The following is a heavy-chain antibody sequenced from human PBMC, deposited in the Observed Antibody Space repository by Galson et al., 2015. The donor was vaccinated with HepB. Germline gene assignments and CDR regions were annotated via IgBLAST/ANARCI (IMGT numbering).Heavy chain of an antibody. J-gene: IGHJ4*02. D-gene: IGHD5-24*01. CDR3: ARLEEMATYFDY. CDR2: IYYSGST. CDR1: GGSISSYY. V-gene: IGHV4-59*01. Sequence: ETLSLTCTVSGGSISSYYWSWIRQPPGKGLEWIGYIYYSGSTNYNPSLKSRVTISVDTPKNQFSLKLSSVTAADTAVYYCARLEEMATYFDYWGQGTLVTVSS.